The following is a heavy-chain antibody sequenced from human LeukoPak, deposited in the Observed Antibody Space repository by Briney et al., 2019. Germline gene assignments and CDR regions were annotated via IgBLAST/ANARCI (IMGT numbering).Heavy chain of an antibody. CDR3: ARVGDHYHWYLDV. CDR2: LYSGSST. Sequence: PGGSLRLSCEGSGFSVSTKYMNWVRQAPGKGLEWVSILYSGSSTYYTDSVKGRFTVSRDDSKNTLYLHMNSLGVEDTAVYYCARVGDHYHWYLDVWGVAPWSLSPQ. V-gene: IGHV3-53*01. J-gene: IGHJ2*01. D-gene: IGHD3-10*01. CDR1: GFSVSTKY.